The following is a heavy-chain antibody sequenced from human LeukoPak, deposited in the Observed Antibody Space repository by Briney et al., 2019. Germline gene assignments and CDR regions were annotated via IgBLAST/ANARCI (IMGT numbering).Heavy chain of an antibody. V-gene: IGHV1-46*01. D-gene: IGHD3-22*01. CDR2: INPSGGST. J-gene: IGHJ4*02. Sequence: ASVKVSCKASGYTFTSYYVHWVRQAPGQGLEWMGIINPSGGSTSYAQKFQGRVTMTRDTSTSTVYMELSSLRSEDTAVYYCARAGSSVIGDYWGQGTLVTVSS. CDR3: ARAGSSVIGDY. CDR1: GYTFTSYY.